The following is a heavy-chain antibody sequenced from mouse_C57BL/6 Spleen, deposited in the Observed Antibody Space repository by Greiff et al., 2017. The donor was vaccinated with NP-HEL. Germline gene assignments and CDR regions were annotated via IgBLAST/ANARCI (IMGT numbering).Heavy chain of an antibody. J-gene: IGHJ2*01. CDR3: ARDYYGSSPLGY. CDR1: GYTFTDYY. V-gene: IGHV1-19*01. CDR2: INPYNGGT. D-gene: IGHD1-1*01. Sequence: LVKPGASVKMSCKASGYTFTDYYMNWVKQSHGKSLEWIGVINPYNGGTSYNQKFKGKATLTVDKSSSTAYMELNSLTSEDSAVYYCARDYYGSSPLGYWGQGTTLTVSS.